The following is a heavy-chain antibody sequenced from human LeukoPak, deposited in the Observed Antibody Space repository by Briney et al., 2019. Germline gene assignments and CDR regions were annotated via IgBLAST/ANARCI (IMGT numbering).Heavy chain of an antibody. J-gene: IGHJ4*02. CDR2: INWNGGST. Sequence: GGSLRLSSAAPGFTFDDYGMSWVRQAPGKGLEWVSGINWNGGSTGYADSVKGRFTISRDNAKNSLYLQMNSLRDEDTAVYYCAKAVSGWELDYWGQGTLVTVSS. D-gene: IGHD6-19*01. V-gene: IGHV3-20*04. CDR3: AKAVSGWELDY. CDR1: GFTFDDYG.